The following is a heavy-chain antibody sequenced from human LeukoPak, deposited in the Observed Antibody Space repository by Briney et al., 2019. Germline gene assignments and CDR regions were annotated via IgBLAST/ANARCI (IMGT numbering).Heavy chain of an antibody. D-gene: IGHD5-24*01. V-gene: IGHV4-61*01. J-gene: IGHJ4*02. CDR1: GGSVSSGNYY. CDR2: IYYSGST. Sequence: SETLSLTCTVSGGSVSSGNYYWSWIRQPPGKGLQWIGYIYYSGSTNYNPSLKSRVTISLDTSKNQFSLKLSSVTAADTAVYYCARDYGYNFGYFDCWGQGTLVTVSS. CDR3: ARDYGYNFGYFDC.